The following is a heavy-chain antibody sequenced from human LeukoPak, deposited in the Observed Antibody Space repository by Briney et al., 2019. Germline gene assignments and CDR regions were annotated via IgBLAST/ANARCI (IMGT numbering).Heavy chain of an antibody. D-gene: IGHD2-15*01. Sequence: PSETLSLTCAVYGGSFSGYYWSWIRQPPGKGLEWIGEINHSGSTNYNPSLKSRVTISVDTSKNQFSLKLSSATAADTAVYYCALVVVAATGGFFDYWGQGTLVTVSS. CDR1: GGSFSGYY. CDR3: ALVVVAATGGFFDY. V-gene: IGHV4-34*01. CDR2: INHSGST. J-gene: IGHJ4*02.